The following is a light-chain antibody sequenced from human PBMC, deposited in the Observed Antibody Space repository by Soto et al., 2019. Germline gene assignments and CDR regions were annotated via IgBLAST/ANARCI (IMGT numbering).Light chain of an antibody. J-gene: IGLJ3*02. Sequence: QSALTQPASVSGSPGQTIIISCTGTSSDIGGSNSVSWYQQHPDRAPKLILFDVSHRPSKIPDRFSGSQSGTTAFLTISGLQAVDEADYYCSSSSTSGTLVVFDGGPKVTVL. CDR1: SSDIGGSNS. V-gene: IGLV2-14*01. CDR2: DVS. CDR3: SSSSTSGTLVV.